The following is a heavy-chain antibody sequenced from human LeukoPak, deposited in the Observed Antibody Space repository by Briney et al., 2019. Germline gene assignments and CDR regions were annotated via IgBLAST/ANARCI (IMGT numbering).Heavy chain of an antibody. Sequence: GGSLRLSCAASGFTFSSYAMHWVRQAPGKGLEWVAVISYDGSNKYYADSVKGRFTISRDNSKNTLYLQMNSLRAEDTDVYYWARDLGFDYWGQGTLVTVSS. CDR1: GFTFSSYA. CDR3: ARDLGFDY. V-gene: IGHV3-30-3*01. J-gene: IGHJ4*02. CDR2: ISYDGSNK.